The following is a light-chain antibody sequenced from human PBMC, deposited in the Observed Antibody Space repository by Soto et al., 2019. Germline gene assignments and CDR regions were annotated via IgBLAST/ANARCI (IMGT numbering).Light chain of an antibody. J-gene: IGKJ1*01. Sequence: QLNQSPSSLSASVGDRVTITCRASTGISSHLAWYQQKPWKAPKLLIYAASTLQSGVPSTFSGGGSGTALTRTISSLQTEDFPTDYGQQLNNYPHKFGQGTTVESK. V-gene: IGKV1-9*01. CDR2: AAS. CDR1: TGISSH. CDR3: QQLNNYPHK.